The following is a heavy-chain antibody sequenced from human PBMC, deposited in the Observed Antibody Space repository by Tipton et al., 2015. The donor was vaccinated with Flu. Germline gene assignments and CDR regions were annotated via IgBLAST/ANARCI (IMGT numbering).Heavy chain of an antibody. Sequence: TLSLTCAVSGGSISSGGYSWSWIRQPPGKGLEWIGYIYHSGSTYYNPSLKSRVTISVDRSKNQFSLKLSSVTAADTAMYYCARAIRGLDAFDIWGQGTMVTVSS. CDR1: GGSISSGGYS. J-gene: IGHJ3*02. CDR3: ARAIRGLDAFDI. D-gene: IGHD3/OR15-3a*01. V-gene: IGHV4-30-2*01. CDR2: IYHSGST.